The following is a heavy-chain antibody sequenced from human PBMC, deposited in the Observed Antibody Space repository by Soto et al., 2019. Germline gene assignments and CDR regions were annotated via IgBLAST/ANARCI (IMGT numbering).Heavy chain of an antibody. V-gene: IGHV3-7*04. CDR2: IKQDGSEK. J-gene: IGHJ6*03. D-gene: IGHD6-13*01. CDR3: ARGDEAAFVDYYYYMDV. CDR1: GFTFSSYW. Sequence: GGSLRLSCAASGFTFSSYWMSWVRQAPGKGLEWVANIKQDGSEKYYVDSVKGRFTISRDNAKNSLYLQMNSLRAEDTAVYYCARGDEAAFVDYYYYMDVWGKGTTVTVSS.